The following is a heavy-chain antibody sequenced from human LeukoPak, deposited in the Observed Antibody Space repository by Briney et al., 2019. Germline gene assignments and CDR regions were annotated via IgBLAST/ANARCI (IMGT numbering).Heavy chain of an antibody. V-gene: IGHV4-39*01. CDR1: GGSISSSSYY. J-gene: IGHJ3*02. CDR3: ARLRLVLRDAFDI. CDR2: IYYSGST. D-gene: IGHD3-3*01. Sequence: PSETLSLTCTVSGGSISSSSYYWGWIRQPPGKGLEWIGSIYYSGSTYYNPSLKSRVTISVDTSKNQFSLKLSSVTAADTAVYYCARLRLVLRDAFDIWGQGTIVTVSS.